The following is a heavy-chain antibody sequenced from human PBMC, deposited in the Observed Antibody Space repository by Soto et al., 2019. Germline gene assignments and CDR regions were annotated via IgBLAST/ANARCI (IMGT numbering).Heavy chain of an antibody. D-gene: IGHD1-26*01. Sequence: QVQLVQSGAEVKKPGSSVKVSCKASGGTFSTYAISWVRQAPGQGLEWMGGVIPIFDTVNYAPRFQGRVTITADESTTTAYMELSSLGSEDTAVYYCAADVGATARAFDYWGQGTLVTVSS. CDR2: VIPIFDTV. CDR1: GGTFSTYA. J-gene: IGHJ4*02. V-gene: IGHV1-69*01. CDR3: AADVGATARAFDY.